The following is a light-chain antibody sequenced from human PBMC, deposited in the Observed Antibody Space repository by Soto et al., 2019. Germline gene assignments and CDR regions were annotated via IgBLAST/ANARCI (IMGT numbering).Light chain of an antibody. Sequence: QSALTQPASVSGSPGQSITISCTGTSSDVGGYNYVSWYQQHPGKAPKLMIYEVSNRPSGVSNRFSGSKSGNTASLTISGLQAEDEADYYCSSYTSSSTFYDFGTGTKVTVL. CDR3: SSYTSSSTFYD. V-gene: IGLV2-14*01. CDR2: EVS. J-gene: IGLJ1*01. CDR1: SSDVGGYNY.